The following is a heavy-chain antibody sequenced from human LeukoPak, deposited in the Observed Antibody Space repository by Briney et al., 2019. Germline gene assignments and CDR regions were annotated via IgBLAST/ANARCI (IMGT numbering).Heavy chain of an antibody. CDR2: IYTSGST. J-gene: IGHJ4*02. CDR3: ARERALGYCSGTSCYSRYFDY. D-gene: IGHD2-2*02. Sequence: PSETLSLTCTVSGGSISSYYWSWIRQPAGKGLEWIGRIYTSGSTNYNPSLKSRVTMSVDTSKNQFSLKLSSVTAADTAVHYCARERALGYCSGTSCYSRYFDYWGQGTLVTVSS. CDR1: GGSISSYY. V-gene: IGHV4-4*07.